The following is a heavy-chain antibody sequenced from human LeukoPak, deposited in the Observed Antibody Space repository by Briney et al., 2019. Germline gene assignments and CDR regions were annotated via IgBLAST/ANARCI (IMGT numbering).Heavy chain of an antibody. Sequence: GGSLRLSCAASGFTFSKYWMSWVRQAPWKGLEWVANINHDGSETYYVDSVKGRFTISRDNAKNSLFLQMISLRAEDTAVYYCAREGIYGSSSPPGYWGQGTLVTVSS. D-gene: IGHD6-6*01. CDR2: INHDGSET. J-gene: IGHJ4*02. CDR1: GFTFSKYW. V-gene: IGHV3-7*01. CDR3: AREGIYGSSSPPGY.